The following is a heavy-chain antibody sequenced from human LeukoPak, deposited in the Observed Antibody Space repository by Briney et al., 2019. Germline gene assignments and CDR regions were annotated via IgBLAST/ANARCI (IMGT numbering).Heavy chain of an antibody. Sequence: SETLSLTCTVSGGSISSSSYYWGWIRQPPGKGLEWIGSIYYSGSTYYNPSLKSRVTISVDTSKNQFSLKLSSVTAADTAVYYCAREGGRIVVVYPFDYWGQGTLVTVSS. J-gene: IGHJ4*02. CDR1: GGSISSSSYY. V-gene: IGHV4-39*07. CDR3: AREGGRIVVVYPFDY. CDR2: IYYSGST. D-gene: IGHD3-22*01.